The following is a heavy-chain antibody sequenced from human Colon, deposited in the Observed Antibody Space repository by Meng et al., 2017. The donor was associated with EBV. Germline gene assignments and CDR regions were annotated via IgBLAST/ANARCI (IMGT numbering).Heavy chain of an antibody. CDR3: AKLARPPYYNWNDGSRAYFDY. CDR1: GGSFRDLY. D-gene: IGHD1-20*01. CDR2: INHSGST. J-gene: IGHJ4*02. V-gene: IGHV4-34*01. Sequence: VVLQEGGAGLLMPSAALSLTCAVYGGSFRDLYWAWIRQPPVTGLEWIGEINHSGSTNYNPSLKSRVTMSVDTSKNQFSLKLSSVTAADTAVYYCAKLARPPYYNWNDGSRAYFDYWGQGTLVTVSS.